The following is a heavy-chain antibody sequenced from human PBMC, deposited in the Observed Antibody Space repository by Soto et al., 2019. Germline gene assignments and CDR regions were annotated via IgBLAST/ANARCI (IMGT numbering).Heavy chain of an antibody. CDR2: INPSAGSS. J-gene: IGHJ4*02. CDR1: GYTFTNYY. Sequence: ASVEVSCKASGYTFTNYYMYWVLQAPGQGLEWMGIINPSAGSSSYAQRFQGRVTMTWDTSTTTVYMELSSLRSEDTAVYYCARVRGYTTTHYLDYWGQGTLVTVSS. D-gene: IGHD2-2*02. CDR3: ARVRGYTTTHYLDY. V-gene: IGHV1-46*01.